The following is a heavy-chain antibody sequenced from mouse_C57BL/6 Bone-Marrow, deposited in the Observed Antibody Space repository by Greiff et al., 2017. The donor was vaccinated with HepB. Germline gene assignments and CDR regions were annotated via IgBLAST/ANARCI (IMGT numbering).Heavy chain of an antibody. Sequence: QVQLQQSGAELVKPGASVKLSCKASGYTFTSYWMHWVKQRPGQGLEWIGMIHPNSGSTNYNEKFKSKATLTVDKSSSTAYMQLSSLTSEDSAVYYCARAYGSSYGYFDVWGTGTTVTVSS. J-gene: IGHJ1*03. CDR1: GYTFTSYW. V-gene: IGHV1-64*01. D-gene: IGHD1-1*01. CDR2: IHPNSGST. CDR3: ARAYGSSYGYFDV.